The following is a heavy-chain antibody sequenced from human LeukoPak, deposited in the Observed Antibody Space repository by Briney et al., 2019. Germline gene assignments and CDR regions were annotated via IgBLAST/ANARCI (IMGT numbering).Heavy chain of an antibody. CDR2: IWYDGSNK. J-gene: IGHJ4*02. D-gene: IGHD6-13*01. CDR3: ARQQQLAYFDY. Sequence: GGSLRLSCAASGFTFSSYAMSWVRQAPGKGLEWVAVIWYDGSNKYYADSVKGRFTISRDNSKNTLYLQMNSLRAEDTAVYYCARQQQLAYFDYWGQGTLVTVSS. V-gene: IGHV3-33*08. CDR1: GFTFSSYA.